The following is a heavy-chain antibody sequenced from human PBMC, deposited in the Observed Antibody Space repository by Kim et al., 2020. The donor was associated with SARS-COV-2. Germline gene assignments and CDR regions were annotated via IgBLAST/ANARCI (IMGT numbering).Heavy chain of an antibody. CDR1: GFTFSCYA. V-gene: IGHV3-23*01. J-gene: IGHJ6*01. Sequence: GGSLRLSCTASGFTFSCYAMSWVRQAPGKGLEWVSGISGSGVNTDSTDSAKVRFTFSKDNSKSTLYLQLNSIRVKGAAIYLCSSAREGGHTYSYGYLDYG. CDR3: SSAREGGHTYSYGYLDYG. CDR2: ISGSGVNT. D-gene: IGHD5-18*01.